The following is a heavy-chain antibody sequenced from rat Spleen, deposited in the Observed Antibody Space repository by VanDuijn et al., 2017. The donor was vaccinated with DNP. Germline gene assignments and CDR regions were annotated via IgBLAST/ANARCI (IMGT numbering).Heavy chain of an antibody. V-gene: IGHV6-8*01. CDR2: IKAKSNNYAT. CDR3: SVTGIPFAMDA. Sequence: EVQLVETGGSLVQPGKSLKLTCSTSGFTFSNAWMHWVRQSPGRQLEWVAQIKAKSNNYATYYAESVKGRFTISRDDSKSSVYLQVNSLKEEDTAIYYCSVTGIPFAMDAWGQGTSVTVSS. J-gene: IGHJ4*01. CDR1: GFTFSNAW. D-gene: IGHD3-8*01.